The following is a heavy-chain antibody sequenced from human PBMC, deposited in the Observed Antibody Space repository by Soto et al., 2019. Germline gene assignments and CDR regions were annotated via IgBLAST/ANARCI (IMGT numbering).Heavy chain of an antibody. CDR2: IFSNDEK. J-gene: IGHJ5*02. CDR1: GFSLSNAGLG. CDR3: ASTSTTSCYWFDP. D-gene: IGHD2-2*01. Sequence: QVTVKESGPVLVKPTETLTLTCTVSGFSLSNAGLGVSWIRQPPGKALEWLAHIFSNDEKSYSTSLKSRLTISKDTSKSQVVLTMTNMDPVDTATYYCASTSTTSCYWFDPWGQGTLVTVSS. V-gene: IGHV2-26*01.